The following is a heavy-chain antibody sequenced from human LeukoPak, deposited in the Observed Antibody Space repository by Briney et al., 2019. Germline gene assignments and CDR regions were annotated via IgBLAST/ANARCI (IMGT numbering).Heavy chain of an antibody. J-gene: IGHJ4*02. CDR1: GGSISSSSYY. Sequence: PSETLSLTCTVSGGSISSSSYYWGWIRQPPGKGLEWIGSIYYSGSTYYNPSLESRVTISVDTSKNQFSLKLSSVTAADTAVYYCARRPRGKDRIFDYWGQGTLVTVSS. D-gene: IGHD3-10*01. CDR3: ARRPRGKDRIFDY. CDR2: IYYSGST. V-gene: IGHV4-39*01.